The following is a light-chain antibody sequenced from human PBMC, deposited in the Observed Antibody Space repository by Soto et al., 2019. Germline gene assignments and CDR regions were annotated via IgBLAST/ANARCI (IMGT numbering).Light chain of an antibody. Sequence: EIVLTQSPCTLSLSPGERATLSCRASQSISSTYLTWYHQRPGQAPRLLIYDASRRATGIPPRFSGSGSGTDFTLTISSLEPEDFAVYFCQQYGSLSWTFGQGTKVDIK. CDR1: QSISSTY. V-gene: IGKV3-20*01. CDR3: QQYGSLSWT. CDR2: DAS. J-gene: IGKJ1*01.